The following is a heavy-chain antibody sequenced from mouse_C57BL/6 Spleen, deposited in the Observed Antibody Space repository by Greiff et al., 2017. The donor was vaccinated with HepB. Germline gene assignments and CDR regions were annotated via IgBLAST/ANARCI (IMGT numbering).Heavy chain of an antibody. CDR2: INPSTGGT. D-gene: IGHD1-1*01. V-gene: IGHV1-42*01. J-gene: IGHJ2*01. CDR3: ARNGRLYFDY. CDR1: GYSFTGYY. Sequence: VHVKQSGPELVKPGASVKLSCKASGYSFTGYYMNWVKQSPEKSLEWIGEINPSTGGTTYNQKFKAKATLTVDKSSSTAYMQLKGLTSEDSADYYGARNGRLYFDYWGQGTTLTVSS.